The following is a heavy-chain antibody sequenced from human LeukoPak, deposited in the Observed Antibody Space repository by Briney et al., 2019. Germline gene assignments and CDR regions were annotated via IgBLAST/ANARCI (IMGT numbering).Heavy chain of an antibody. Sequence: GRSLRLSCAASGFTFSSYAMHWVRQAPGKGLEWVAVISYDGSNIYYADSVKGRFTISRDNSKNTLYLQMNSLRAEDTAVYYCASVISGSSFDYWGQGTLVSVSS. CDR3: ASVISGSSFDY. D-gene: IGHD5-12*01. J-gene: IGHJ4*02. V-gene: IGHV3-30-3*01. CDR1: GFTFSSYA. CDR2: ISYDGSNI.